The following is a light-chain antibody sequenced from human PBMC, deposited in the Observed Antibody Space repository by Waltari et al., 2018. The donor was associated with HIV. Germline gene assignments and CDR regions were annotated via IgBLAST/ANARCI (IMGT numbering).Light chain of an antibody. V-gene: IGKV3-15*01. CDR1: QNADTR. CDR2: GAS. CDR3: QQQNTLPIT. Sequence: EIVMTQAPATLTVSPGARVTVSSRASQNADTRSTWYQWKAGQPPGLLIYGASYRAFGVPDKFSGSGSGTAFTLTIKNVESEDAAVYVCQQQNTLPITFGPGTRLDIK. J-gene: IGKJ3*01.